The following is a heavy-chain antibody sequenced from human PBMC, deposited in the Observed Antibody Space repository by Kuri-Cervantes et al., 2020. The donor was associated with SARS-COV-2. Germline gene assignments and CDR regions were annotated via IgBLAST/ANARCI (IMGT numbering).Heavy chain of an antibody. V-gene: IGHV3-73*01. CDR2: IRSKANSYAT. Sequence: GGSLRLSCAASGFTFSGSAMHWVRQASGKGLEWVGRIRSKANSYATVYAASVKGRFTISRDDSKNTAYLQMNGLKTEDTAVYYCTAWAIFGAYGMDVWGQGTTVTVSS. CDR3: TAWAIFGAYGMDV. D-gene: IGHD3-3*01. CDR1: GFTFSGSA. J-gene: IGHJ6*02.